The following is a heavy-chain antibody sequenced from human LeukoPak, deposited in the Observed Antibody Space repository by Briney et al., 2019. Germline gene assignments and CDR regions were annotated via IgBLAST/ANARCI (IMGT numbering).Heavy chain of an antibody. CDR2: INPNSGGT. D-gene: IGHD3-22*01. V-gene: IGHV1-2*02. Sequence: VASVKVSCKASGYTFTGYYMHWVRQAPGQGLEWMGWINPNSGGTNYAQKFQGGVTMTRDTSISTAYMELSRLRSDDTAVYYCARDQDYYDSSGYCDYWGQGTLVTVSS. J-gene: IGHJ4*02. CDR1: GYTFTGYY. CDR3: ARDQDYYDSSGYCDY.